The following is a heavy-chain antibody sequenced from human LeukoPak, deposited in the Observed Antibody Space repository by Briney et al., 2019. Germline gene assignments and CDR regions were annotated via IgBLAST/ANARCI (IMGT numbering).Heavy chain of an antibody. V-gene: IGHV4-34*01. Sequence: SETLSLTCAVYGGSFSGDYWSWIRQPPGKGLEWIGEINHSGSTNYNPSLKSRVTISVDTSKNQFSLKLSSVTAADTAVYYCARQGGSSGWYNYWGQGTLVTVSS. CDR1: GGSFSGDY. D-gene: IGHD6-19*01. CDR3: ARQGGSSGWYNY. J-gene: IGHJ4*02. CDR2: INHSGST.